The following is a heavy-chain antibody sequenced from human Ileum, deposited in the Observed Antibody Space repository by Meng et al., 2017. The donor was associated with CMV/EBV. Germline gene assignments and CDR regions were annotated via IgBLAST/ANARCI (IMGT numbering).Heavy chain of an antibody. CDR2: IGEDGINK. CDR1: GFTFNNHA. D-gene: IGHD2-15*01. Sequence: GESLKISCVASGFTFNNHAMNWVRQAPGKGLEWVSIIGEDGINKQYDDSVKGRFTISRDNSKNTLYLQMDSLRVEDTAIYFCAKGGQEVPLTRRFDYWGQGTLVTVSS. J-gene: IGHJ4*02. CDR3: AKGGQEVPLTRRFDY. V-gene: IGHV3-23*01.